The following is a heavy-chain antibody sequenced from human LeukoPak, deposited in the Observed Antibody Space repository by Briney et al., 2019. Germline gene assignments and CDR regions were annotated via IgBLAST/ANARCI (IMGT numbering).Heavy chain of an antibody. Sequence: ASVKVSCKLSGDTLTKLSMHWVRQSPGKGLEWMGGFVPEDGETIYAQKFQGRVTMTEDTSTDTAYMELSSLRSDDTAVYFCATLPRGHPFDSWGQGTLVTVSS. V-gene: IGHV1-24*01. CDR1: GDTLTKLS. D-gene: IGHD3-10*01. CDR3: ATLPRGHPFDS. J-gene: IGHJ4*02. CDR2: FVPEDGET.